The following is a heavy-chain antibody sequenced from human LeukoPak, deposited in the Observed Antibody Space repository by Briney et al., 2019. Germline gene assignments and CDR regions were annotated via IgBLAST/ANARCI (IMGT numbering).Heavy chain of an antibody. CDR3: ARALGYYDSSGYHGY. V-gene: IGHV4-34*01. J-gene: IGHJ4*02. D-gene: IGHD3-22*01. CDR2: INHSGST. CDR1: GGSFSGYY. Sequence: SETLSLTCAVYGGSFSGYYWSWIRQPPGKGLEWIGEINHSGSTNYSPSLKSRVTISVDTSKNQFSLKLSSVTAADTAVYYCARALGYYDSSGYHGYWGQGTLVTVSS.